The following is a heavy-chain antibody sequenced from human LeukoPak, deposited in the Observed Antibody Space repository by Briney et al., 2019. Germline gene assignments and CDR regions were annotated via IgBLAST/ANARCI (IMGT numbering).Heavy chain of an antibody. CDR2: ISAYNGNT. Sequence: ASVKVSCKASGYTFTSYGISWVRQAPGQGLEWMGWISAYNGNTNYAQKLQGRVTMTTDTSTSTAYMELRSLRFDDTAVYYCARVRSYYDSSAYDYWGQGTLVTVSS. CDR1: GYTFTSYG. J-gene: IGHJ4*02. V-gene: IGHV1-18*01. D-gene: IGHD3-22*01. CDR3: ARVRSYYDSSAYDY.